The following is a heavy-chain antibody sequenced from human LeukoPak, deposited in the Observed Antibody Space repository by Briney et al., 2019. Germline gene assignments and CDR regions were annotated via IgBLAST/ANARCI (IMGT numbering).Heavy chain of an antibody. CDR1: GFSFSMYG. V-gene: IGHV3-30*18. J-gene: IGHJ3*01. CDR3: AKAERPHGWGSYPN. Sequence: PGGSLRLSCAASGFSFSMYGMHWVRQAPGTGLEWVALIAYDGSYKYYAHSVKGRFTISRDNSKNTLYLQTNSLRAEDTALYYCAKAERPHGWGSYPNWGQGTMVTVSS. CDR2: IAYDGSYK. D-gene: IGHD3-10*01.